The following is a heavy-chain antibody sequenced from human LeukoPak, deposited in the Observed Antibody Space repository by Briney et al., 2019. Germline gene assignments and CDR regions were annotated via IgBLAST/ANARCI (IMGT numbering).Heavy chain of an antibody. V-gene: IGHV4-39*07. J-gene: IGHJ2*01. CDR3: ARGNWYFDL. Sequence: SSETLSLTCTVSGGSISSSSYYWGWIRQPPGKGLEWIGSFYYSGSTYYNPSLKSRVTISVDTSMNQFSLRLSSVTAADTAVYFCARGNWYFDLWGRGTQVTVSS. CDR1: GGSISSSSYY. CDR2: FYYSGST.